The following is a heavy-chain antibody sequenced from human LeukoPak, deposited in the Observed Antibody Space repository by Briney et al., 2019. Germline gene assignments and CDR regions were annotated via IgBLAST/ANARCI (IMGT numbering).Heavy chain of an antibody. D-gene: IGHD3-22*01. CDR2: ISSGSTDI. J-gene: IGHJ3*02. CDR1: GFTFSTYS. Sequence: GGSLRLSCAASGFTFSTYSMNWVRQAPGKGLEWVSSISSGSTDIYYADSVKGRFTISRDNAKNSLYLQMNSLRAEDTAVYYCARDYGGYYDSTGVRHDAFDIWGQGTTVTVSS. V-gene: IGHV3-21*01. CDR3: ARDYGGYYDSTGVRHDAFDI.